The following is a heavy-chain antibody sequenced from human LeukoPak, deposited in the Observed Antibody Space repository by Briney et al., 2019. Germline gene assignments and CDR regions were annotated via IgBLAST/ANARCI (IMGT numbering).Heavy chain of an antibody. J-gene: IGHJ4*02. CDR1: GFSFSDHY. D-gene: IGHD3-10*01. V-gene: IGHV3-72*01. CDR3: ARGVPGGLDY. CDR2: TGNKANSYTT. Sequence: GGSLRLSCAASGFSFSDHYMDWVRQAPGKGLEWVGRTGNKANSYTTDYAASVKGRFTFSRDDSKNSLYLQMNSLKTEDTAVYYCARGVPGGLDYWGQGTLVTVSS.